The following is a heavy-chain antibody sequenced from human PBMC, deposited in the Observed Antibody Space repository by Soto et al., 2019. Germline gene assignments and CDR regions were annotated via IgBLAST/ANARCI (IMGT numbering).Heavy chain of an antibody. V-gene: IGHV3-23*01. D-gene: IGHD6-19*01. J-gene: IGHJ4*02. CDR2: ISGRGLST. CDR1: GFTFSSYA. Sequence: EVQLLESGGGLVQPGGSLRLSCAASGFTFSSYAMSWARQAPGKGLEWVSTISGRGLSTYYADSVKGRFTISRDNSKNPLYLQMNSLRAEDTAVYYCAKDHEQGLVAYFDCWGQGALVTVSS. CDR3: AKDHEQGLVAYFDC.